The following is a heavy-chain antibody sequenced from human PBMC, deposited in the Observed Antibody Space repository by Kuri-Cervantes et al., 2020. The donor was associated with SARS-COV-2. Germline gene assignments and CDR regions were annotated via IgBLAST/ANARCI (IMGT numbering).Heavy chain of an antibody. CDR1: GFTFSSYA. D-gene: IGHD3-10*01. Sequence: GESLKISCAASGFTFSSYAMSWVRRAPGKGLEWVSVIYSGGSSTYYADSVKGRFTISRDNSKNTLYLQMNSLRAEDTAVYYCAKFAKVLLWFGDHYYFDYWGQGTLVTVSS. J-gene: IGHJ4*02. CDR2: IYSGGSST. V-gene: IGHV3-23*03. CDR3: AKFAKVLLWFGDHYYFDY.